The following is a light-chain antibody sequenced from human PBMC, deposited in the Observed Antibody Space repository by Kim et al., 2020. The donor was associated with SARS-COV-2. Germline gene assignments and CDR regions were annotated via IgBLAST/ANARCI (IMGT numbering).Light chain of an antibody. Sequence: DIQMTQSPSSLSASVGDRVSITCRASESISTYLNWYQQKPGKAPNLLIYAASHLHSGVPSRFSGSGSGTDFTLTIGSLQPEDFATYYCQQSYDTPTTFGQGTKVDIK. V-gene: IGKV1-39*01. CDR3: QQSYDTPTT. CDR2: AAS. J-gene: IGKJ1*01. CDR1: ESISTY.